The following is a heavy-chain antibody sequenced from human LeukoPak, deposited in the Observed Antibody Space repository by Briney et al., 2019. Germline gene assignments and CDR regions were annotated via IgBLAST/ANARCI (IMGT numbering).Heavy chain of an antibody. CDR3: ARGTERSRYFDY. Sequence: ASVKVSCKASGYTFTSSDINWLRQAAGQGLEWMGWMNPNSGSTGYTQKFQGRITMTRNTSISTAYMELSGLRSEDTAVFYCARGTERSRYFDYWGQGTLVTVSS. J-gene: IGHJ4*02. D-gene: IGHD6-6*01. V-gene: IGHV1-8*01. CDR1: GYTFTSSD. CDR2: MNPNSGST.